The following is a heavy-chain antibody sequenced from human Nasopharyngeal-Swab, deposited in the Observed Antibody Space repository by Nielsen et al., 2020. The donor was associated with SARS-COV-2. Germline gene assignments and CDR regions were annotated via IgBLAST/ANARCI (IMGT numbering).Heavy chain of an antibody. J-gene: IGHJ6*02. D-gene: IGHD3-10*01. V-gene: IGHV3-9*01. CDR3: ARARVRGLFGDYGMDV. CDR2: ISWNSGSI. Sequence: GGSLRLSCAASGFNFDDYAMHWARQAPGKGLEWVSGISWNSGSIGHADSVKGRFIISRDNAKNSLYLQMNSLKTEDTALYYCARARVRGLFGDYGMDVWGQGTTVTVSS. CDR1: GFNFDDYA.